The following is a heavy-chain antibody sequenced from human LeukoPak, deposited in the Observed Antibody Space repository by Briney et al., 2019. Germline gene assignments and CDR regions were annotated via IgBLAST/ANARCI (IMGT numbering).Heavy chain of an antibody. V-gene: IGHV4-34*01. CDR3: ARIRGGSPRFYYMDV. CDR2: INHSGST. J-gene: IGHJ6*03. CDR1: GFTVSSNY. Sequence: GSLGLSCAASGFTVSSNYMSWVRQPPGKGLEWIGEINHSGSTNYNPSLKSRVTISVDTSKNQFSLKLSSVTAADTAVYYCARIRGGSPRFYYMDVWGKGTTVTVSS. D-gene: IGHD3-16*01.